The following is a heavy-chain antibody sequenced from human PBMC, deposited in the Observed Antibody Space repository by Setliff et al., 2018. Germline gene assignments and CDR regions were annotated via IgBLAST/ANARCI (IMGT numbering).Heavy chain of an antibody. V-gene: IGHV4-59*11. CDR2: VSYTGRT. Sequence: SETLSLTCTVSGGSISSHYWSWIRQPPGKGLEWIGYVSYTGRTNFTPSFKSRVTMSVDTSKSQFSLKLSSVTAADTAVYYCAAVVATSLNYVDNWGQGTLVTVSS. CDR3: AAVVATSLNYVDN. CDR1: GGSISSHY. D-gene: IGHD5-12*01. J-gene: IGHJ4*02.